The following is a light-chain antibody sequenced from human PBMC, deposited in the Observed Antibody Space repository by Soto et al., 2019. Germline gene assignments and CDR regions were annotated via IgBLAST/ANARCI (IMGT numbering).Light chain of an antibody. CDR2: DAS. Sequence: DIQMTQSPSTLSASVGDRVTITCRASQSISSWLAWYQQKPGKAPKLLIYDASNLQSGVPSRFSGSGSGTEFTLTISSLQADDFATYYCQQYNSYSTFGQGTKVEIK. V-gene: IGKV1-5*01. CDR1: QSISSW. CDR3: QQYNSYST. J-gene: IGKJ1*01.